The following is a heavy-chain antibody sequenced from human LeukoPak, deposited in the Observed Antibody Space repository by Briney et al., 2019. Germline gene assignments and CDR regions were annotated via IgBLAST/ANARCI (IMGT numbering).Heavy chain of an antibody. Sequence: GGSLRLSCAASGFTFSTYGMHWLRQAPGKGPESVALIRHDETETYHAESVKGRFTISRDDSKNTFYLQMNSLRAEDTSVYYCAKANRDHLSHYYCMDVWGQGTTVVVSS. CDR2: IRHDETET. J-gene: IGHJ6*03. CDR1: GFTFSTYG. CDR3: AKANRDHLSHYYCMDV. D-gene: IGHD2/OR15-2a*01. V-gene: IGHV3-30*02.